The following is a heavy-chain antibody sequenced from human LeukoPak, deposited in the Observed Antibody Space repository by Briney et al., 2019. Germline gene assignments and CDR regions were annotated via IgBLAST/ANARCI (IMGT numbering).Heavy chain of an antibody. CDR3: ARLATIFGVDYYYYYYGMDV. V-gene: IGHV4-59*08. CDR1: GGSISSYY. D-gene: IGHD3-3*01. CDR2: IYYSGST. Sequence: SESLSLTCTVSGGSISSYYWSWMRQPPGKGLEWIGYIYYSGSTNYNPSLKSRVTISVDTSKNQFSLKLSSVTAADTAVYYCARLATIFGVDYYYYYYGMDVWGQGTTVTVSS. J-gene: IGHJ6*02.